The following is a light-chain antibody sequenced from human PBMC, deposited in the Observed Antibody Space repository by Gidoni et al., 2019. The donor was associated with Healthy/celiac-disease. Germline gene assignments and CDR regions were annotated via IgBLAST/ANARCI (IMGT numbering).Light chain of an antibody. CDR1: QSASSN. CDR3: QQYNNWPPIT. Sequence: EIVIPQSPATLSVTPGQRATLSCRAIQSASSNLAWYQQKPGQAPRLLIYGASTRATGIPARFSGSGSGTEFTLTISSLQSEDFAVYYCQQYNNWPPITFGQGTRLEIK. J-gene: IGKJ5*01. V-gene: IGKV3-15*01. CDR2: GAS.